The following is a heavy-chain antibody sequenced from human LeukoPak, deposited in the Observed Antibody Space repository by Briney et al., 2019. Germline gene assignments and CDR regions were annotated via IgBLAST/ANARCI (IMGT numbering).Heavy chain of an antibody. CDR1: GFTFSDYY. J-gene: IGHJ4*02. CDR3: ARDTATILYSNFDY. Sequence: GGSLRLSCAASGFTFSDYYMSWIRQAPGKGLEWVSYISSSGGTIYYADSVKGRFTISRDNSKNTLYLQMNSLRSDDTAVYYCARDTATILYSNFDYWGQGTLVTVSS. CDR2: ISSSGGTI. V-gene: IGHV3-11*01. D-gene: IGHD2-8*01.